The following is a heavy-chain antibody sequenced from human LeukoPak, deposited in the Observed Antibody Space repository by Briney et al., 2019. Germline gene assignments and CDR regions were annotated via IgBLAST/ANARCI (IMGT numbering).Heavy chain of an antibody. CDR2: INPSGGST. CDR1: GYTFTSYY. Sequence: ASVKVSCKASGYTFTSYYMHWVRQAPGQGLEWMGIINPSGGSTSYAQKFQGRVTMTRDTSTSTVYMELSSLRSEDTAVYYCALEGYCSSTSCYGDGWFDRWGQGTLVTVSS. CDR3: ALEGYCSSTSCYGDGWFDR. V-gene: IGHV1-46*01. D-gene: IGHD2-2*01. J-gene: IGHJ5*02.